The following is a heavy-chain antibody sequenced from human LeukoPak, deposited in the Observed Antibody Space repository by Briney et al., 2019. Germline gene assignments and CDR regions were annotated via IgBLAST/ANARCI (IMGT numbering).Heavy chain of an antibody. CDR3: ARDASYSINYYFYYMDV. CDR2: IIPIFGTA. J-gene: IGHJ6*03. D-gene: IGHD4-11*01. V-gene: IGHV1-69*01. CDR1: GGTFSSYA. Sequence: SVKVSCKASGGTFSSYAISWVRQAPGQGLEWMGGIIPIFGTANYAQKFQGRVTITADESTSTAYMELSSLRSEDTAVYYCARDASYSINYYFYYMDVWGKGTTVTVSS.